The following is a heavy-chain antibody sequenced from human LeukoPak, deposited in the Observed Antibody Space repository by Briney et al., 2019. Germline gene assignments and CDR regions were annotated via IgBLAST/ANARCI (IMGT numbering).Heavy chain of an antibody. CDR1: GGSISSSNW. Sequence: PSETLSLTCAVSGGSISSSNWWSWVRQPPGKGLEWIGEIYHSGSTNYNPSLKSRVTISVDKSKNQFPLKLSSVTAADTAVYYCARVSSGWYLGYFDYWGQGTLVTVSS. J-gene: IGHJ4*02. V-gene: IGHV4-4*02. CDR3: ARVSSGWYLGYFDY. D-gene: IGHD6-19*01. CDR2: IYHSGST.